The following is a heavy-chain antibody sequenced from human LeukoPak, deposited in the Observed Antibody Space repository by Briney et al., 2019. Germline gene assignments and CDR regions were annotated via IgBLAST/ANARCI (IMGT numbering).Heavy chain of an antibody. D-gene: IGHD2-15*01. J-gene: IGHJ3*02. Sequence: SETLSLTCTVSGGSISSSYWSWIRQPPGKGLEWLGYIYYSGSTNYNPSLKSRVTISVDTSKNQFSLKLSSVTAADTAVYYCARRRVVGDHGAFDIWGQGTMVTVSS. CDR2: IYYSGST. CDR3: ARRRVVGDHGAFDI. V-gene: IGHV4-59*08. CDR1: GGSISSSY.